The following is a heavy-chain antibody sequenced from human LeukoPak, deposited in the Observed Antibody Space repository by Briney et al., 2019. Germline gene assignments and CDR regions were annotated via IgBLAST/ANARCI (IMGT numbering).Heavy chain of an antibody. CDR3: AKDQAYGGGSVWGN. V-gene: IGHV3-7*03. D-gene: IGHD2-15*01. Sequence: GGSLRLSCATSGFTFSSNWMSWVRHVPGRGLDWVANIKPDGSAQYYAASVKGRFTISRDNAKNSVYLQMNSLRAEDTALYYCAKDQAYGGGSVWGNWGQGMLVTVSS. CDR2: IKPDGSAQ. J-gene: IGHJ4*02. CDR1: GFTFSSNW.